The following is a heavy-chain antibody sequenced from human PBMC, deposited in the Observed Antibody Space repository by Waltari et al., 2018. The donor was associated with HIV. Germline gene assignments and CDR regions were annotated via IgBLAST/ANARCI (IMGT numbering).Heavy chain of an antibody. D-gene: IGHD6-19*01. Sequence: QVQLVQSGAEVKKPGASVKVSCKASGYTFTSYDINWVRKATGQGLEWMGWMNPNSGDTGYAQKFQGRITMTSNTSISTVYMELSSLTSEETAVYYCVRAAIYSRGCFDYWGQGTLVTVSS. J-gene: IGHJ4*02. CDR3: VRAAIYSRGCFDY. CDR2: MNPNSGDT. V-gene: IGHV1-8*01. CDR1: GYTFTSYD.